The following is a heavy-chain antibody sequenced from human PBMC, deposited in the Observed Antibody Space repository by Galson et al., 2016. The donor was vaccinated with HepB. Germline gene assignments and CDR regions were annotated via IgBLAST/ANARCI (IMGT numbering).Heavy chain of an antibody. CDR2: INWSSASI. CDR3: AKDRGSGSTKYYYYGMDV. V-gene: IGHV3-9*01. Sequence: SLRLSCAASGFTFDDYAMHWVRQAPGKGLEWVSGINWSSASIGDADSVKGRFTISRDNAKNSLYLQMNSLRAEDTAVYYCAKDRGSGSTKYYYYGMDVWGQGTTVTVSS. J-gene: IGHJ6*02. D-gene: IGHD3-10*01. CDR1: GFTFDDYA.